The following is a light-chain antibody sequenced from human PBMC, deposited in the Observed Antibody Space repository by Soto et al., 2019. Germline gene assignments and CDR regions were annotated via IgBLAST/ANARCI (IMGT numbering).Light chain of an antibody. CDR3: KQYNDWPPKST. CDR2: GAS. V-gene: IGKV3-20*01. CDR1: QTVNNGY. Sequence: EIVLTQSPGTLSLSPGERATLSCRASQTVNNGYLAWYQQTLGQAPRLLIYGASTRATGIPDRFSGSGSGTDVTRTISRREPEDFAVYYSKQYNDWPPKSTVGQGTRLEMK. J-gene: IGKJ5*01.